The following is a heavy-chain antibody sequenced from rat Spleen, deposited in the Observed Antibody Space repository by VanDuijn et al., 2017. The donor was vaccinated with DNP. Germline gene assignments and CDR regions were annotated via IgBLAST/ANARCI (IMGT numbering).Heavy chain of an antibody. D-gene: IGHD3-4*01. CDR2: ISTSGGST. CDR1: GFTFSNYD. V-gene: IGHV5-25*01. CDR3: ARPPTDYFDY. Sequence: EVQLVESGGGLVQPGRSLKLSCAASGFTFSNYDMAWVRQAPTKGLEWVASISTSGGSTYYRDSVKGRFTVSRDNAKSTLYLQMDSLRSEDTATYYCARPPTDYFDYWGQGVMVTVSS. J-gene: IGHJ2*01.